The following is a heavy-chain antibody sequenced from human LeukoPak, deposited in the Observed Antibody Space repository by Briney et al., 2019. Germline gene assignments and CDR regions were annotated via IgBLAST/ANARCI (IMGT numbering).Heavy chain of an antibody. V-gene: IGHV1-8*01. CDR1: GYTFTSYD. D-gene: IGHD2-2*01. J-gene: IGHJ5*02. Sequence: EASVKVSCKASGYTFTSYDINWVRQATGQGLEWMGWMNPNSGNTGYAQKFQGRVTMTRNTSISTAYMELSSLRSEDTAVYYCARGREGYCSSTSCPNWFDPWGQGTLVTVSS. CDR3: ARGREGYCSSTSCPNWFDP. CDR2: MNPNSGNT.